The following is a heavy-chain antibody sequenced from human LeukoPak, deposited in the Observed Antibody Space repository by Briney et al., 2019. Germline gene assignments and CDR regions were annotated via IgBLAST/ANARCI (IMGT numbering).Heavy chain of an antibody. CDR2: IYTSGST. CDR1: GGSISSGSYY. CDR3: ARRAVGGTMYDY. Sequence: SETLSLTCTVSGGSISSGSYYWSWIRQPAGKGLEWIGRIYTSGSTNYNPSLKSRVTISVDTSKNQFSLKLSSVTAADTAVYYCARRAVGGTMYDYWGQGTLVTVSS. D-gene: IGHD1-26*01. V-gene: IGHV4-61*02. J-gene: IGHJ4*02.